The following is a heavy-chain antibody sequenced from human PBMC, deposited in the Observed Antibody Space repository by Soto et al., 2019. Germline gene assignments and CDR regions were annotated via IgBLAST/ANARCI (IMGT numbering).Heavy chain of an antibody. Sequence: GGSLRLSCAASGFTVSSNYMSWVRQAPGKGLEWVSVIYSGGSTYYADSVKGRFTISRDNSKNTLYLQMNSLRAEDTAVYYCARAPPYCSGGSCYHRYYFAYWGQGTLVTVSS. CDR3: ARAPPYCSGGSCYHRYYFAY. V-gene: IGHV3-66*01. CDR2: IYSGGST. D-gene: IGHD2-15*01. J-gene: IGHJ4*02. CDR1: GFTVSSNY.